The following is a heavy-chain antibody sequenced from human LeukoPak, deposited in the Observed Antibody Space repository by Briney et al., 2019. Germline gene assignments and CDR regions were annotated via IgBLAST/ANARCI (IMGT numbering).Heavy chain of an antibody. V-gene: IGHV4-39*07. CDR1: GGSISSSSYY. CDR3: AREDYSKDVDP. J-gene: IGHJ5*02. D-gene: IGHD4-11*01. Sequence: PSETLSLTCTVSGGSISSSSYYWGWIRQPPGKGLEWIGSIYHSGSTYYNPSLKSRVTISVDRSKNQFSLKLSSVTAADTAVYYCAREDYSKDVDPWGQGTLVTVSS. CDR2: IYHSGST.